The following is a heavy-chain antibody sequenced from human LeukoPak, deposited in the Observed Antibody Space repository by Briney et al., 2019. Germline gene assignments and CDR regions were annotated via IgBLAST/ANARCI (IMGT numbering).Heavy chain of an antibody. CDR3: PRQGWSGELTRGYFEY. D-gene: IGHD3-10*01. V-gene: IGHV3-48*03. Sequence: GGSLRLSCAASGFTFSSYEVNWVRQAPGKGLEWVSYISRSGSTIYYADSVKGRFTISRDNAKNSPYLQMNSLRAEDTAVYYCPRQGWSGELTRGYFEYWGQGTLVTDSS. J-gene: IGHJ4*02. CDR1: GFTFSSYE. CDR2: ISRSGSTI.